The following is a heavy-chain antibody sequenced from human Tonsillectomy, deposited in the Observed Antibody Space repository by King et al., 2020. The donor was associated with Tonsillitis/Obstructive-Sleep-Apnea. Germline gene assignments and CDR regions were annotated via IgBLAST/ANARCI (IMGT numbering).Heavy chain of an antibody. D-gene: IGHD4-23*01. V-gene: IGHV4-34*01. CDR1: GGSLSGYY. CDR2: INHSGST. CDR3: ARSSTVVPSAWVDAFDM. Sequence: VQLQQWGAGLLKPSETLSLTCAVYGGSLSGYYWNWMRQPPGKGLEWIGEINHSGSTKYNPSPKSRVTISVDTSNNQFSLKLSSVTAADTDVYYCARSSTVVPSAWVDAFDMWGQGTMVTVSS. J-gene: IGHJ3*02.